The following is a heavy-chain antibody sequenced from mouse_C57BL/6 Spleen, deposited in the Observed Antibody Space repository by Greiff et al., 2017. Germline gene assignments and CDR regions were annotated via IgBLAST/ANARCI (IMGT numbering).Heavy chain of an antibody. V-gene: IGHV1-59*01. CDR1: GYTFTSYW. CDR2: IDPSDSYT. D-gene: IGHD1-1*01. CDR3: ARTYYGSTSYAMDY. J-gene: IGHJ4*01. Sequence: QVQLQQPGAELVRPGTSVKLSCKASGYTFTSYWMHWVKQRPGQGLEWIGVIDPSDSYTNYNQKFKGKATLTEDTASSTAYMQLSSLTSEDSAVYYCARTYYGSTSYAMDYWGQGTSVTVSS.